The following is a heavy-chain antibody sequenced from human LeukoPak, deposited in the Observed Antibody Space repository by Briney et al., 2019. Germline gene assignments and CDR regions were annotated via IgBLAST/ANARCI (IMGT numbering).Heavy chain of an antibody. CDR3: ARQVGVDDAFDI. Sequence: GGSLRLSCAASGFTFNSYSMNWGRQGPGKGLGWVPSISSGSSYIFYADSVKGRFTISRDNAKNSLYLQMNSLRAEDTAVYYCARQVGVDDAFDIWGQGTMVTISS. CDR1: GFTFNSYS. D-gene: IGHD1-26*01. CDR2: ISSGSSYI. J-gene: IGHJ3*02. V-gene: IGHV3-21*01.